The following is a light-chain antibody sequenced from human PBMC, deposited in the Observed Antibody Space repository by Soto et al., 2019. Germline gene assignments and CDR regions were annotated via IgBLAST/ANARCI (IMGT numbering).Light chain of an antibody. V-gene: IGKV1-5*03. CDR3: RQFET. CDR1: QSISSW. CDR2: KAS. Sequence: DIQMTQSPSTLSASVGDRVTITCRASQSISSWLAWYQQKPGKAPQVLIYKASSIQSGVPARCSGSGSGPDITILNSSLQADDFATYYCRQFETFGQGTKVEIK. J-gene: IGKJ1*01.